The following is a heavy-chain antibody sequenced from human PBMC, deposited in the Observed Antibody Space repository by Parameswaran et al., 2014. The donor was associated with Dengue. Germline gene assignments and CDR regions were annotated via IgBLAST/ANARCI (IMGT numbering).Heavy chain of an antibody. CDR3: ARDQWRGYGDYGDY. Sequence: WIRQPPGKGLEWVAVISYDGSNKYYADSVKGRFTISRDNSKNTLYLQMNSLRAEDTAVYYCARDQWRGYGDYGDYVGPGNPGHRLL. V-gene: IGHV3-30-3*01. CDR2: ISYDGSNK. J-gene: IGHJ4*02. D-gene: IGHD4-17*01.